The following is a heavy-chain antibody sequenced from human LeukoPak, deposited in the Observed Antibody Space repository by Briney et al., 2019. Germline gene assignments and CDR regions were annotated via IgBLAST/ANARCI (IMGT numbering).Heavy chain of an antibody. Sequence: GGSLRLSCAASGFTFSSYSMNWVRQAPGKGLEWVSSISSSSSYIYYADSVKGRFTISRDNAKNSPYLQMNSLRAEDTAVYYCASAYSSSWYPFDYWGQGTLVTVSS. V-gene: IGHV3-21*01. J-gene: IGHJ4*02. CDR3: ASAYSSSWYPFDY. CDR1: GFTFSSYS. D-gene: IGHD6-13*01. CDR2: ISSSSSYI.